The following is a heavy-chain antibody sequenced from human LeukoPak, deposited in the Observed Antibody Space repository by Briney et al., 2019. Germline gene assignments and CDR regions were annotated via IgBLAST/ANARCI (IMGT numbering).Heavy chain of an antibody. Sequence: SETLSLTCTVFGGSISSSSYYWGWIRQPPGKGLEWIGSIYYSGSTYYNPSLKSRVTISVDTSKNQFSLKLSSVTAADTAVYYCARVGDIAVAVYYFDYWGQGTLVTVSS. CDR2: IYYSGST. V-gene: IGHV4-39*07. D-gene: IGHD6-19*01. CDR3: ARVGDIAVAVYYFDY. J-gene: IGHJ4*02. CDR1: GGSISSSSYY.